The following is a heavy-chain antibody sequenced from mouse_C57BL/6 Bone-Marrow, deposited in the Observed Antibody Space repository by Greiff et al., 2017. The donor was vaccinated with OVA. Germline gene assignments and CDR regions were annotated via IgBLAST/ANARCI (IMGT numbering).Heavy chain of an antibody. D-gene: IGHD2-14*01. Sequence: EVKLEESGGDLVKPGGSLKLSCAASGFTFSSYGMSWVRQTPDKRLEWVATISSGGSYTYYPDSVKGRFTISRDNAKNTLYLQMSSLKSEDTAMYYCARHRWLYPMDYWGQGTSVTVSS. CDR2: ISSGGSYT. CDR1: GFTFSSYG. V-gene: IGHV5-6*02. CDR3: ARHRWLYPMDY. J-gene: IGHJ4*01.